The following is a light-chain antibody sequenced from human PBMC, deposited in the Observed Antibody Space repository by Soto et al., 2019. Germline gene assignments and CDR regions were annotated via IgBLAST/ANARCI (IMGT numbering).Light chain of an antibody. Sequence: IGITHSPARLPLSPGESAPLSCRGSQSVSSNLALYQQKPGQAPRLLISDASTRATGIPARFSGSGSGTEFTLTIIILQSEDFAAYYCQQFNNWRRRLGQGTKVDI. CDR3: QQFNNWRRR. V-gene: IGKV3-15*01. CDR1: QSVSSN. J-gene: IGKJ1*01. CDR2: DAS.